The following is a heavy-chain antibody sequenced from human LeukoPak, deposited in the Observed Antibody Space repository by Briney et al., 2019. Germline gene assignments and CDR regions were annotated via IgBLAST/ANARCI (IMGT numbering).Heavy chain of an antibody. CDR3: AGVASSILGYASFDF. CDR1: GDSIRNANY. CDR2: MHHGGST. D-gene: IGHD2-2*01. V-gene: IGHV4-38-2*01. J-gene: IGHJ4*02. Sequence: PSETLSLTCGVSGDSIRNANYWGWIRQPPGQGLEWIAGMHHGGSTFYNPSLQSRVTISMYTSKNQFSLNLNYVTAADTAVYYCAGVASSILGYASFDFWGQGTLVTVSS.